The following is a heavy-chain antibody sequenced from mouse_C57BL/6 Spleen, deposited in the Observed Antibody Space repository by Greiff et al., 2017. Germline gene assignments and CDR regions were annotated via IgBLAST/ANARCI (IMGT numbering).Heavy chain of an antibody. D-gene: IGHD2-5*01. CDR3: AIYYSNPFDY. CDR1: GYTFTSYW. Sequence: QVQLQQPGAELVKPGASVKLSCTASGYTFTSYWMHWVKQRPGQGLEWIGMIHPNSGSTNYNEKFKSKATLTVEKSSSPVYLELSRLTSDDSAVYYCAIYYSNPFDYWGQGTTLTVSS. V-gene: IGHV1-64*01. CDR2: IHPNSGST. J-gene: IGHJ2*01.